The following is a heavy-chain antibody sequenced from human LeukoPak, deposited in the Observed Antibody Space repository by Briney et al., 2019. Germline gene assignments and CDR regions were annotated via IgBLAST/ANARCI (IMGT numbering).Heavy chain of an antibody. CDR3: ARATSNAAAALSDTTGYYYYGMDV. CDR2: INHSGST. Sequence: SETLSLTCAVYGGSFSGYYWSWIRQPPGKGLEWIGEINHSGSTNYNPSLKSRVTISVDTSKNQFSLKLSSVTAADTAVYYCARATSNAAAALSDTTGYYYYGMDVWGQGTTVTVSS. D-gene: IGHD6-13*01. V-gene: IGHV4-34*01. J-gene: IGHJ6*02. CDR1: GGSFSGYY.